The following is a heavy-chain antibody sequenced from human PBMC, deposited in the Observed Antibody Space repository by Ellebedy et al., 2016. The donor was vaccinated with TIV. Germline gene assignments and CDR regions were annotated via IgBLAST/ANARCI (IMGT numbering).Heavy chain of an antibody. CDR2: IYQDVIFR. Sequence: GESLKISCAASGFSFRSYWMSWVRQAPGKGLEWVANIYQDVIFRFFAVSVKVRLTISRDNAKNPLILQRNSLRAEDTAVYYCARRGAYGDYAVQVNSWFDRWGQGTLVTVSS. V-gene: IGHV3-7*03. J-gene: IGHJ5*02. CDR3: ARRGAYGDYAVQVNSWFDR. CDR1: GFSFRSYW. D-gene: IGHD4-17*01.